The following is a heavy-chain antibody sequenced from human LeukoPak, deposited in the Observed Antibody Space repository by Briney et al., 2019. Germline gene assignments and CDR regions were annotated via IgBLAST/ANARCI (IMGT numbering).Heavy chain of an antibody. CDR2: IHPSTGNP. D-gene: IGHD6-13*01. CDR3: ARSIGAAVYMDV. CDR1: GYTFTNYA. Sequence: ASVKLSCKASGYTFTNYAMNWVRQAPGQGLEGMGWIHPSTGNPAYAQGFTGRFVCSLATSGDTSYLQISSQKAGDTAVYYFARSIGAAVYMDVWGKGTMVTVSS. J-gene: IGHJ6*03. V-gene: IGHV7-4-1*02.